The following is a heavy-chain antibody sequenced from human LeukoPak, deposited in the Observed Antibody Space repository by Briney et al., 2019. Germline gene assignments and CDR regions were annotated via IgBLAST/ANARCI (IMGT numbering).Heavy chain of an antibody. CDR1: GFTFSSYA. J-gene: IGHJ6*04. V-gene: IGHV3-23*01. D-gene: IGHD3-10*01. CDR2: SGSGGST. CDR3: APTSGGMDV. Sequence: PGGSLRLSCAASGFTFSSYAMSWVRQAPGKGLEWVSASGSGGSTYYADSVKGRFTISRDNSKNTLYLQMNSLRAEDTAVYYCAPTSGGMDVWGKGTTVTVSS.